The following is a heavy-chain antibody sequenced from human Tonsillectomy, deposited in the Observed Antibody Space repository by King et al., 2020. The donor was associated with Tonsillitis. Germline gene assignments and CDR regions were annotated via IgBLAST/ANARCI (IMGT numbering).Heavy chain of an antibody. CDR2: ISYDGSYK. J-gene: IGHJ4*02. V-gene: IGHV3-30*18. Sequence: QLVQSGGGVVQPGRSLRLSCASSGFTFRSYGMHWVRQAPGKGLEWVAVISYDGSYKFYAESVKGRFPNSRDNSKRTLYLQMNSLRAEDTAVYYCAKDAISSGWYYFDYWGQGTLVTVSS. D-gene: IGHD6-19*01. CDR3: AKDAISSGWYYFDY. CDR1: GFTFRSYG.